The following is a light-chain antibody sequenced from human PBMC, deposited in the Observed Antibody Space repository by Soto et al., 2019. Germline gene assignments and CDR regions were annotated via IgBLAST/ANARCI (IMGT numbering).Light chain of an antibody. V-gene: IGLV1-51*01. CDR2: DNY. Sequence: QSVLTQPPSVSAAPGQKVTISCSGTSSNIGDNYVSWYRQLPGTAHKLLIYDNYKRPPGIPDRFSGSKSGTSTTLGITGLQTGDEADYYCGTWDTGLSVWVFGGGTKLTVL. CDR3: GTWDTGLSVWV. J-gene: IGLJ3*02. CDR1: SSNIGDNY.